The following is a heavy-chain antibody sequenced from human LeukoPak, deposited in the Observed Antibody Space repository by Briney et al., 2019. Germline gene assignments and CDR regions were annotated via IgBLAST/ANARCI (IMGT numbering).Heavy chain of an antibody. D-gene: IGHD3-22*01. CDR2: INTDGSST. CDR3: TTDYSDYYDSSGYYRFDY. CDR1: GFTFSSYW. Sequence: GGSLRLSCAASGFTFSSYWMHWVRQSPGKGLVWVSRINTDGSSTDYAHSVKGRFTISRDDSKNTLYLQMNSLRTEDTAVYYCTTDYSDYYDSSGYYRFDYWGQGTLVTVSS. V-gene: IGHV3-74*01. J-gene: IGHJ4*02.